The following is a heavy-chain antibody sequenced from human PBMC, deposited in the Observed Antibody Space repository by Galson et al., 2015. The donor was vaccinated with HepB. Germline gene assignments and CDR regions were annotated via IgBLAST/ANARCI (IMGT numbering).Heavy chain of an antibody. CDR3: AREVLRYLQDAFDI. J-gene: IGHJ3*02. V-gene: IGHV1-8*01. D-gene: IGHD3-9*01. Sequence: SVKVSCKASGYTFTSYDINWVRQATGQGLEWMGWISPNSGNTGYAQKFQGRVTMTRNTSISTAYMELSSLRSEDTAVYYCAREVLRYLQDAFDIWGQGTMVTVSS. CDR1: GYTFTSYD. CDR2: ISPNSGNT.